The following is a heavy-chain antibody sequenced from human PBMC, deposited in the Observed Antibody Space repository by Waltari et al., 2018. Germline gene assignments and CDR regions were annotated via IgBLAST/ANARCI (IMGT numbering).Heavy chain of an antibody. J-gene: IGHJ4*02. Sequence: QVQLQESGPGLVKPSQTLSLTCTVSAGSISSGGYYWRWIRQHPGKGLEWIGYIYYSGSTYYNPSLKSLVTISVDTSKNQFSLKLSSVTAADTAVYYCARVSGRWLQFPGYFDYWGQGTLVTVSS. CDR2: IYYSGST. CDR1: AGSISSGGYY. CDR3: ARVSGRWLQFPGYFDY. V-gene: IGHV4-31*01. D-gene: IGHD5-12*01.